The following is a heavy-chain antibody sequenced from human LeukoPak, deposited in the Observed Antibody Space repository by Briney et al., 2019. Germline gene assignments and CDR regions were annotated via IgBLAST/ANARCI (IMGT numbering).Heavy chain of an antibody. J-gene: IGHJ4*02. D-gene: IGHD4-17*01. V-gene: IGHV3-11*01. Sequence: PGGSLRLSCAASGFTFSDYYMSWIRQAPGKGLEGGSYISSSGSTIYYADSVKGRFTISRDNAKNPLYLQMNSLRAEDTAVYYCARDMVHDYGVHDDYWGQGTLVTVSS. CDR1: GFTFSDYY. CDR3: ARDMVHDYGVHDDY. CDR2: ISSSGSTI.